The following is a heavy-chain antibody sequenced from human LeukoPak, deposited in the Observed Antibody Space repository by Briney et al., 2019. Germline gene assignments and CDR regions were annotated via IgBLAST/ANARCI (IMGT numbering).Heavy chain of an antibody. CDR2: IYHSGST. V-gene: IGHV4-30-2*01. CDR3: ASSDSSGYYTFDY. Sequence: SETLSLTCAVSGGSISSGGYSWSWIRQPPGTGLEWIGYIYHSGSTYYNPSLKSRVTISVDRSKNQFSLKLSSVTAADTAVYYCASSDSSGYYTFDYWGQGTLVTVSS. CDR1: GGSISSGGYS. J-gene: IGHJ4*02. D-gene: IGHD3-22*01.